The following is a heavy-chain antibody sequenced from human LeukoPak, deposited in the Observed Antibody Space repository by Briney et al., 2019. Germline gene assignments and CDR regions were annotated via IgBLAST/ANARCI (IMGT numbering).Heavy chain of an antibody. J-gene: IGHJ4*02. V-gene: IGHV4-34*01. CDR1: GGSFSGYY. CDR3: AKTGDYDYVWGTYRLTDYFDS. Sequence: PSETLSLTCAVYGGSFSGYYWSWIRQPPGKGLEWIGEINYSGSTNYNPSLKSRVTISVDTSKNQFSLKLSSVTAADTAVYYCAKTGDYDYVWGTYRLTDYFDSWGQGTLVTVSS. D-gene: IGHD3-16*02. CDR2: INYSGST.